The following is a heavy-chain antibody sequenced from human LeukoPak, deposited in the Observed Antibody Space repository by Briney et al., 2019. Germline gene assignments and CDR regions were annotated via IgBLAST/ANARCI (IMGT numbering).Heavy chain of an antibody. CDR3: ARGPLGRNGDYFDY. Sequence: ASVKVSCKASGYTFTSYGISWVRQAPGQRLEWMGWINAGNGNTKYSQNLQGRVTITRDTSASTAYMELSSLRSEDTAVYYCARGPLGRNGDYFDYWGQGTLVTVSS. CDR2: INAGNGNT. D-gene: IGHD7-27*01. V-gene: IGHV1-3*01. CDR1: GYTFTSYG. J-gene: IGHJ4*02.